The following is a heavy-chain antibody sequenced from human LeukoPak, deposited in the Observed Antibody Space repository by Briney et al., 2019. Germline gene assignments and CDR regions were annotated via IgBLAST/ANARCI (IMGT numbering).Heavy chain of an antibody. CDR3: AGLLISSTSWQG. CDR2: INPNSGGT. J-gene: IGHJ4*02. D-gene: IGHD2-2*01. V-gene: IGHV1-2*02. Sequence: ASVKVSCKASGYTFTGYYMHWVRQAPGQGLEWMGWINPNSGGTNYAQKFQGRVTMTRDTSISTAYMELSRLRSGDTAVYYCAGLLISSTSWQGWGQGTLVTVSS. CDR1: GYTFTGYY.